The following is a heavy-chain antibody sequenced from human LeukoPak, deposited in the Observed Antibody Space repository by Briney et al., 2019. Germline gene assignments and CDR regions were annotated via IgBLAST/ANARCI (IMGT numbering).Heavy chain of an antibody. V-gene: IGHV3-30*02. CDR2: IQYDGRNK. CDR3: AKGNSYVSHYYYYMDV. J-gene: IGHJ6*03. Sequence: PGGSLRLSCAASGFTLSDYYMTWVRQAPGKGLEWVAIIQYDGRNKYYGDFVKGRFTISRDNPKNTLYLQMNSLRTEDTAVYYCAKGNSYVSHYYYYMDVWGKGTTVTVSS. D-gene: IGHD5-18*01. CDR1: GFTLSDYY.